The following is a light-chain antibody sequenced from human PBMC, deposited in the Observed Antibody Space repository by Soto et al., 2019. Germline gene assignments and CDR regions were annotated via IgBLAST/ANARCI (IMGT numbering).Light chain of an antibody. J-gene: IGKJ4*01. CDR2: DAS. CDR3: QQYDNLSLT. CDR1: QDISNY. Sequence: DIQMTQSPSSLSASVGDRVTITCQASQDISNYLNWYQQKPGKAPKLLIYDASNLETGVPSRFSGSGSGTDVTFTISSLQPEDIVTYYCQQYDNLSLTFGGGTKVEIK. V-gene: IGKV1-33*01.